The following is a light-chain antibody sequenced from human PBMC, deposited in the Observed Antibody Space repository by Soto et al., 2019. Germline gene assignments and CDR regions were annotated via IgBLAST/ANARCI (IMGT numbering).Light chain of an antibody. Sequence: EIQVTQVSCRLCASLDYRVAMTYXASQSISSWLAWYQQKPGKAPKLLIYDASSLESGVPSRFSGSGSGTKFSLTISRLQPEDFVTFYCQQSCDTPRTFGQGTKVDIK. V-gene: IGKV1-5*01. CDR1: QSISSW. CDR2: DAS. CDR3: QQSCDTPRT. J-gene: IGKJ1*01.